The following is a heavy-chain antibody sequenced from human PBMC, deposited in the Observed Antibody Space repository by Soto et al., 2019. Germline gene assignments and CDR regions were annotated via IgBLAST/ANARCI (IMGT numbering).Heavy chain of an antibody. D-gene: IGHD6-25*01. V-gene: IGHV4-4*07. J-gene: IGHJ5*02. CDR1: GGAISGYY. Sequence: PSETMSLTCTVTGGAISGYYWTWIRQSDGEGLEWIGRIYSSGSTNYNPSLKSRVTISLDTSTNYVSLRLSSVTAADTAVYYCARGQRFTDWFDPWGQGTLVTVSS. CDR3: ARGQRFTDWFDP. CDR2: IYSSGST.